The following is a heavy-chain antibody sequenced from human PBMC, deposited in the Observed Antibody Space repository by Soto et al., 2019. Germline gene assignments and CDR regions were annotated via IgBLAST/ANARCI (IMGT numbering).Heavy chain of an antibody. D-gene: IGHD3-3*01. CDR1: GYTFTSYG. V-gene: IGHV1-18*01. CDR2: ISAYNGNT. Sequence: QVQLVQSGAEVKKPGASVKVACKASGYTFTSYGISWVRQAPGQGLEWMGWISAYNGNTNYAQKLQGRVTMTTDTSTSTAYMELRSLRSDDTAVYYCARGYYHFWSGYYRPLDYWGQGTLVTVSS. J-gene: IGHJ4*02. CDR3: ARGYYHFWSGYYRPLDY.